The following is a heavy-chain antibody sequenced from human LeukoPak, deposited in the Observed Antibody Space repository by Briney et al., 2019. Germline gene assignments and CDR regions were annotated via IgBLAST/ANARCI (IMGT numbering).Heavy chain of an antibody. CDR1: GLTFSSYA. Sequence: GGSLRLSRAASGLTFSSYAMHWVRQAPGKGLEWVAVISYDGSNKYYADSVKGRFTISRDNSKNTLYLQMNSLRAEDTAVYYCARREYGDYVDAFDIWGQGTMVTVFS. V-gene: IGHV3-30*04. J-gene: IGHJ3*02. CDR2: ISYDGSNK. CDR3: ARREYGDYVDAFDI. D-gene: IGHD4-17*01.